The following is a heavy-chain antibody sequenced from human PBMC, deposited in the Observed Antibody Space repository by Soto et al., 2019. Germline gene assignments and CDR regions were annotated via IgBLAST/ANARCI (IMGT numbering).Heavy chain of an antibody. V-gene: IGHV1-69*13. CDR3: VGYCSGGSCYLDAEYFQH. CDR2: IIPIFGTA. Sequence: ASLKVSCKASGGTFSIYAISWVRQAPGEGLEWMGGIIPIFGTANYAQKFQGRVTITADESTSTAYMELSSLRSEDTAVYYCVGYCSGGSCYLDAEYFQHWGQGTLVTVSS. J-gene: IGHJ1*01. D-gene: IGHD2-15*01. CDR1: GGTFSIYA.